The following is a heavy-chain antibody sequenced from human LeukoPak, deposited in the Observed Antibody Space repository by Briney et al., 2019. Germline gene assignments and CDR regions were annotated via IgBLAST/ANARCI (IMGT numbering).Heavy chain of an antibody. D-gene: IGHD5-18*01. CDR2: ISYDGSNK. CDR3: AREGIQLYDY. CDR1: GFTFSSYA. J-gene: IGHJ4*02. V-gene: IGHV3-30-3*01. Sequence: GRSLSLSCAASGFTFSSYAMHWVRQAPGKGLEWVAVISYDGSNKYYADSVKGRFTISRDNSKNTLYLQMNSLRAEDTAVYYCAREGIQLYDYWGQGTLVTVSS.